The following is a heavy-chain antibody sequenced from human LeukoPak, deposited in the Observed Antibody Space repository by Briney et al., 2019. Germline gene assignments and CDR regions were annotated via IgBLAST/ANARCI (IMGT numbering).Heavy chain of an antibody. CDR3: ANTFLTGYSFDY. J-gene: IGHJ4*02. Sequence: PGGSLRLSCAASGFIFDDYAMHWVRQGPGKGLEWVSGISWNSGSIGYADSVKGRFTISRDNSKNTLYLQMNSLRAEDTAVYYCANTFLTGYSFDYWGQGTLVTVSS. CDR1: GFIFDDYA. V-gene: IGHV3-9*01. D-gene: IGHD3-9*01. CDR2: ISWNSGSI.